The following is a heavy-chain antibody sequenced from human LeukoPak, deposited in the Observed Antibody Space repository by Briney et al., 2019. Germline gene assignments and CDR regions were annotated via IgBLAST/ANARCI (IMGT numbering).Heavy chain of an antibody. CDR2: IYYSGST. CDR3: ARVAVGKGYPFDY. D-gene: IGHD5-18*01. V-gene: IGHV4-39*07. J-gene: IGHJ4*02. CDR1: GGSFSDYY. Sequence: SETLSLTCAVYGGSFSDYYWGWIRQPPWKGLECTGSIYYSGSTYYNPSLKSRVTISVDTSKNQFSLKLSSVTAADTAVYYCARVAVGKGYPFDYWGQGTLVTVSS.